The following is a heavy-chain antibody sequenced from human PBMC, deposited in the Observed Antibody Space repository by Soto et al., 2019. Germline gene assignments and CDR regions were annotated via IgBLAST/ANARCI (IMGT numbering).Heavy chain of an antibody. J-gene: IGHJ4*02. D-gene: IGHD1-1*01. Sequence: QVHLVQSGAEVKKPGASVKVSCKASGYTFTSYGITWVRQAPGQGREWMGWISAHNGNTDYAQKLQGSVIVTRDTSTSTAYMELRSLISDDTAVYYCARGRYGDYWGQGALVTVSS. CDR2: ISAHNGNT. V-gene: IGHV1-18*01. CDR1: GYTFTSYG. CDR3: ARGRYGDY.